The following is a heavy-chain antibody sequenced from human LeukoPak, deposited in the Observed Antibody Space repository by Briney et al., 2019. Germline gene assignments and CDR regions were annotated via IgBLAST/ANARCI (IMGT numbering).Heavy chain of an antibody. J-gene: IGHJ5*02. CDR1: GYTXTGYY. V-gene: IGHV1-2*02. CDR3: ARDHGYYVQYNWFDP. D-gene: IGHD1-26*01. CDR2: LNPDSGGT. Sequence: GASVKVSCKASGYTXTGYYLRGVRQAPGQGLEWLGWLNPDSGGTKYAQKFQGRVTMTRDTAIRTAYMELSGLKSDNTALYYCARDHGYYVQYNWFDPWGQRTLVTVSS.